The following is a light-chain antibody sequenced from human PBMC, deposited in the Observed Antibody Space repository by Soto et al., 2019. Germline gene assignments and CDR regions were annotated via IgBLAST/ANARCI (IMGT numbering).Light chain of an antibody. CDR3: QHYYGTSPIS. V-gene: IGKV3-20*01. CDR1: QSVSTSY. CDR2: GAS. Sequence: DIVLRQSPIARSLSPAYRSTLSCMAIQSVSTSYLAWYQQKPGRAPRLLIYGASSRATGIPDRFSGSGSGTDFTLTISRLEPEDFALYYCQHYYGTSPISFGQGTRLEIK. J-gene: IGKJ5*01.